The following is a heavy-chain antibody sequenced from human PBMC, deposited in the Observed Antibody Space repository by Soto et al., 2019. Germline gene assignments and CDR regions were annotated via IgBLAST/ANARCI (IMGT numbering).Heavy chain of an antibody. CDR2: IYYSGST. V-gene: IGHV4-31*03. CDR3: ARDLRSTGKGCGYYYYYGMDV. J-gene: IGHJ6*02. Sequence: SETRSLTCTVSAGSISSGGYYWSWPRDHPGKGLEWIEYIYYSGSTYYNPAVKGRVTKSGDTAKIDCALKLNTVTAADTAVYYWARDLRSTGKGCGYYYYYGMDVWGQGTTVTVSS. CDR1: AGSISSGGYY. D-gene: IGHD1-1*01.